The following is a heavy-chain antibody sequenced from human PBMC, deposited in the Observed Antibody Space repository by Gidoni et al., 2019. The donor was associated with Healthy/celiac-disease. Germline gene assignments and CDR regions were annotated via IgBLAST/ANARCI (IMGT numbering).Heavy chain of an antibody. CDR1: GYTFTSYD. Sequence: QVQLVQSGAEVQKPGAAVKVACQASGYTFTSYDMHWVRQAPGPGLQWMGIINPSGGSTSYAQKFQGRVTMTRDTSTSTVYMELSSLRSEDTAVYYCARGLLVVPADPFDYWGQGTLVTVSS. CDR2: INPSGGST. J-gene: IGHJ4*02. D-gene: IGHD2-2*01. V-gene: IGHV1-46*03. CDR3: ARGLLVVPADPFDY.